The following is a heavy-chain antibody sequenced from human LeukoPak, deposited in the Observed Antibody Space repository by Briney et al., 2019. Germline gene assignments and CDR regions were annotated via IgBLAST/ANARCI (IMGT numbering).Heavy chain of an antibody. J-gene: IGHJ5*02. Sequence: ASVTVSFKASGYTFTGYYMHWVRQAPGQGLEWMGRINPNSGGTNYAQKFQGRVTMTRDTSISTAYMELSRLRSDDTAVYYCAREEIAVADTWGQGTLVTVSS. CDR3: AREEIAVADT. D-gene: IGHD6-19*01. V-gene: IGHV1-2*06. CDR1: GYTFTGYY. CDR2: INPNSGGT.